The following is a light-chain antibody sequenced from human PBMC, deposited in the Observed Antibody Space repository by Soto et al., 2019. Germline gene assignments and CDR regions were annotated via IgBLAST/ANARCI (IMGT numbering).Light chain of an antibody. J-gene: IGKJ4*01. CDR3: QQYYNTPLT. CDR1: QSVLYSSNNKNY. Sequence: IVVPQSPDSLAVSLGERSTINCNSSQSVLYSSNNKNYLAWYQQKPRQPPKLLINWASTRESGVPDRFSGSGSGTDFTLTISSLQAEDVAVYYCQQYYNTPLTFGGGTKVDI. V-gene: IGKV4-1*01. CDR2: WAS.